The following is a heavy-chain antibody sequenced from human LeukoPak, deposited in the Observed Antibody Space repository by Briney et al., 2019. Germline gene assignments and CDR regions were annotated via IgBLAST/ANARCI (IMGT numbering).Heavy chain of an antibody. CDR1: GFTFSSYA. CDR3: AKGEVYFDI. Sequence: GGSLRLSCAASGFTFSSYAMSWVRQAPGKGLERVSTISGSGDSTYYADSVRGRFTISRDNAKNTLYLQMNSLRAEDTAVYSCAKGEVYFDIWGQGTMVTVCS. J-gene: IGHJ3*02. CDR2: ISGSGDST. V-gene: IGHV3-23*01.